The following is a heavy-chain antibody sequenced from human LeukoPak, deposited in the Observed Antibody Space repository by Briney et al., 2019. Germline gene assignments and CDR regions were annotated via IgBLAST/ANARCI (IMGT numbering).Heavy chain of an antibody. V-gene: IGHV3-7*05. J-gene: IGHJ5*02. D-gene: IGHD2-15*01. CDR2: IKQDGSEK. CDR3: SREAVYCNGGSCYYWFDP. Sequence: GGSLRLSCAASGLTFSRYWMSWVRQAPGKGLEWVANIKQDGSEKNYVDSAKGRFSISRDNSKDSLYLQVSSLRAEDTAVYYCSREAVYCNGGSCYYWFDPWGGGTLVTVSS. CDR1: GLTFSRYW.